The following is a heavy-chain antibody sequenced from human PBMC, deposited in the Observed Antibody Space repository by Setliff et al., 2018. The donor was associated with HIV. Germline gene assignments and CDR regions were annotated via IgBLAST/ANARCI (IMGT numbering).Heavy chain of an antibody. J-gene: IGHJ4*02. CDR3: ARPPPHSSSWYYFDY. V-gene: IGHV1-69*02. Sequence: SVKVSCKASGGTFSSYTISWVRRAPGQGLEWMGRIIPILGIANYAQKFQGRVTITADKSTSTAYMELSSLRSEDTAVYYCARPPPHSSSWYYFDYWGQGTLVTVSS. CDR2: IIPILGIA. D-gene: IGHD6-13*01. CDR1: GGTFSSYT.